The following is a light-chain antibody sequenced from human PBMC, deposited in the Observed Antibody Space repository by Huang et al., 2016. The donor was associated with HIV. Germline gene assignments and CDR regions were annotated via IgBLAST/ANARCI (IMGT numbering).Light chain of an antibody. J-gene: IGKJ2*01. CDR2: GAS. Sequence: DIQMTQSPSSLSASVGDRVTITCRASQRISKYLNWYQQKPGRAPNLLIYGASNLQSGVPSRFSDSGSETDFTLTISGLQPGDFATYYCQHSFRSPYTFGQGTKVDMK. CDR1: QRISKY. V-gene: IGKV1-39*01. CDR3: QHSFRSPYT.